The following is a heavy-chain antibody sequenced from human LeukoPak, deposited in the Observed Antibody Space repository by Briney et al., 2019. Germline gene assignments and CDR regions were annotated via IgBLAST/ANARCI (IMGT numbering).Heavy chain of an antibody. CDR1: GFTFSDYY. CDR2: ISHRVSDV. J-gene: IGHJ4*02. CDR3: AKDILKAGLFFDY. Sequence: AGGSLRLSCAASGFTFSDYYMSWIRQAPGKGLEWVSYISHRVSDVQYADSVKGRFTISRDNARNSLYLQMNGLRAEDTAVYYCAKDILKAGLFFDYWGLGTLVTVSS. D-gene: IGHD6-13*01. V-gene: IGHV3-11*01.